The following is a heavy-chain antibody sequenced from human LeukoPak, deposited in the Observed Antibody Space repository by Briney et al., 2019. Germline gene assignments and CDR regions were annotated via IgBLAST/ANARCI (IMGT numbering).Heavy chain of an antibody. CDR1: GVTFSSYA. V-gene: IGHV3-30-3*01. CDR2: ISYDGSNK. J-gene: IGHJ4*02. Sequence: GGSLRLSCAASGVTFSSYAMHWVRQAPGKGLEWVAVISYDGSNKYYADSVKGRFTISRDNSKNTLYLQMSSLRAEDTAVYYCARGLWLRRFDYWGQGTLVTVSS. D-gene: IGHD5-12*01. CDR3: ARGLWLRRFDY.